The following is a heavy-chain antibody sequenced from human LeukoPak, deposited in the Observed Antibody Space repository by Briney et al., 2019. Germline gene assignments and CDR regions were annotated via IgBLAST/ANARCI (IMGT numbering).Heavy chain of an antibody. CDR1: GFTFSSYA. J-gene: IGHJ5*02. D-gene: IGHD3-10*01. CDR3: ASPMVRGVMEKWFDP. CDR2: ISYDGSNK. Sequence: GGSLRLSCAASGFTFSSYAMHWVHQAPGKGLEGVAVISYDGSNKYYADSVKGRFTISRDNSKNTLYLQMNSLRAEDTAVYYCASPMVRGVMEKWFDPWGQGTLVTVSS. V-gene: IGHV3-30*04.